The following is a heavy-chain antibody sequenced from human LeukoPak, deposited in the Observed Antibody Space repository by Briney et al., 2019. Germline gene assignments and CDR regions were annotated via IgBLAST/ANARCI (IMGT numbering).Heavy chain of an antibody. Sequence: ETLSLTCTVSGGSISSSSYYWGWIRQPPGKGLEWVSVIYSGGSTYYAESVKGRFTISRDNSKNTLYLQMNSLRAEDTAVYYCARGVGDYVWGSYLLYWGQGTLVTVSP. CDR3: ARGVGDYVWGSYLLY. CDR1: GGSISSSSYY. V-gene: IGHV3-53*01. CDR2: IYSGGST. D-gene: IGHD3-16*02. J-gene: IGHJ4*02.